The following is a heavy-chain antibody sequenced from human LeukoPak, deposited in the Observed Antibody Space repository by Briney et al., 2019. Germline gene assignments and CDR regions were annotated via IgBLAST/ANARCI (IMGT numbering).Heavy chain of an antibody. CDR2: IYYSGST. CDR1: GGSISSSSYY. Sequence: SETLSLTCTVSGGSISSSSYYWGWIRQPPGKGLEWIGSIYYSGSTYYNPSLKSRVTISVDTSKNQFSLKLSSVTAADTAVYYCARLRLLEWLSRAPHDFDIWGQGTMVTVSS. J-gene: IGHJ3*02. CDR3: ARLRLLEWLSRAPHDFDI. D-gene: IGHD3-3*01. V-gene: IGHV4-39*01.